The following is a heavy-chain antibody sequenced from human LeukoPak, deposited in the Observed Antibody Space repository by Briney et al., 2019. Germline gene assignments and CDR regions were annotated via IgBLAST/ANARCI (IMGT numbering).Heavy chain of an antibody. Sequence: SQTLSLTCAVSGGSISSGGYSWSWIRQPPEKGLEWIGYIYHSGRTYYNPSLKSRVTISIDRSKNQFSLRLSSVTAADTAVYYCARHRGLGLDYWGQGTLVTVSS. V-gene: IGHV4-30-2*01. CDR2: IYHSGRT. CDR1: GGSISSGGYS. CDR3: ARHRGLGLDY. D-gene: IGHD6-19*01. J-gene: IGHJ4*02.